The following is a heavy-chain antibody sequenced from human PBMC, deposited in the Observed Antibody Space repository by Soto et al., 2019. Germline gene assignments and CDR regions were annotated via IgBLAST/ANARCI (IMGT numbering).Heavy chain of an antibody. CDR2: IRSKTNSYAT. J-gene: IGHJ4*02. Sequence: GGSLRLSCAASGFTFGGSAMHWVRQASGKGLEWVGHIRSKTNSYATAYAESVKGRFTISRDDSMNTAYLQMNSLKTEDTAVYFCTRQTDAVQWLVVPTDYNFDYWGQGTLVTVSS. CDR1: GFTFGGSA. V-gene: IGHV3-73*01. CDR3: TRQTDAVQWLVVPTDYNFDY. D-gene: IGHD6-19*01.